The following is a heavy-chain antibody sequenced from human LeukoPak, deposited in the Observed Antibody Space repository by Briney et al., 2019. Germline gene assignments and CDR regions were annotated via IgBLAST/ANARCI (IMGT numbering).Heavy chain of an antibody. D-gene: IGHD5-18*01. CDR1: GGSFSGYY. J-gene: IGHJ4*02. CDR3: ARGGYSYGLHI. Sequence: RASEPLSLTCAVYGGSFSGYYWSWIRQPPGKGLEWIGEINHSGSTNYNPSLKSRVTISVDTSKNQFSLKLSSVTAADTAVYYCARGGYSYGLHIWGQGTLVTVSS. CDR2: INHSGST. V-gene: IGHV4-34*01.